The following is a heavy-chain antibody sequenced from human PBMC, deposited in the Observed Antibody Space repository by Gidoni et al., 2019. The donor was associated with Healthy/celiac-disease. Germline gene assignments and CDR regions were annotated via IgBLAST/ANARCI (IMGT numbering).Heavy chain of an antibody. Sequence: EVQLVESGGGLVKPGGSLRLSCAASGFTFSSYSMNWVSSISSSSSYIYSAASGKGFSTISRDYAKNPLYLQMNSLRAEDTAVYYCAREIDYYYGMDVWGQGTTVTVSS. CDR1: GFTFSSYS. D-gene: IGHD2-21*01. CDR2: ISSSSSYI. V-gene: IGHV3-21*01. J-gene: IGHJ6*02. CDR3: AREIDYYYGMDV.